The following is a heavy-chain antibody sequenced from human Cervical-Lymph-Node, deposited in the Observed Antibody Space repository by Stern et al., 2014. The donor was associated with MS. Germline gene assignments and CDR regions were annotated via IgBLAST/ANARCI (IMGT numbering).Heavy chain of an antibody. CDR2: IYWDDDK. CDR1: GFSLSTSGVA. J-gene: IGHJ5*02. V-gene: IGHV2-5*02. CDR3: AHRRGVYGFYP. D-gene: IGHD3-10*01. Sequence: QITLKESGPTVVKPTQTLTLTCTFSGFSLSTSGVAVGWICQPPGKALEWLALIYWDDDKRYSPSLKTRLTITKDTSKNQVVLTMTNMDPVDTGTYYCAHRRGVYGFYPWGQGTLVTVSS.